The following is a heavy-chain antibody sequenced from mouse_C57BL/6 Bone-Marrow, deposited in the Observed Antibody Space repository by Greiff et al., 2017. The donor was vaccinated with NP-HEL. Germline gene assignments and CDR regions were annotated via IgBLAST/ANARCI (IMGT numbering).Heavy chain of an antibody. V-gene: IGHV1-75*01. D-gene: IGHD3-2*02. CDR1: GYTFTDYY. Sequence: VQLQQSGPELVKPGASVKISCKASGYTFTDYYINWVKQRPGQGLEWIGWIFPGSGSTYYNEKFKGKATLTVDKSSSTAYMLLSSLTSEDSAVYFCARKGTAQAPAWFAYWGQGTLVTVSA. CDR3: ARKGTAQAPAWFAY. CDR2: IFPGSGST. J-gene: IGHJ3*01.